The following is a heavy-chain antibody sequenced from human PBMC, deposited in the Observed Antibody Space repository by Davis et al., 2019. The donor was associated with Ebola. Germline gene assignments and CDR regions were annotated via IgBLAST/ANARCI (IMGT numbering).Heavy chain of an antibody. CDR2: IKQDGSEA. Sequence: GESLKISCAASGFTFSTYWMSWVRQAPGKGLEWVANIKQDGSEAYYVDSVKGRFTISRDNAKDSLYLQMNSLRAEDTAVYYCARVPGGCSSTSCSRTYFYYYMDVWGKGTTVTVSS. CDR3: ARVPGGCSSTSCSRTYFYYYMDV. D-gene: IGHD2-2*01. J-gene: IGHJ6*03. V-gene: IGHV3-7*03. CDR1: GFTFSTYW.